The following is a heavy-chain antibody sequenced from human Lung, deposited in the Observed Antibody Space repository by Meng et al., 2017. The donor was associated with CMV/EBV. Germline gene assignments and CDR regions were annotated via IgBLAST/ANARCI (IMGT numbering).Heavy chain of an antibody. CDR1: GFTFSSSA. V-gene: IGHV3-23*01. D-gene: IGHD6-13*01. J-gene: IGHJ4*02. CDR3: AKAFSSSWYREYYDY. CDR2: ITASGGST. Sequence: GGSLRLXCAASGFTFSSSAMSWVRQAPGKGLEWVSAITASGGSTYHADSVKGRFTISRDNSKKMLYLQLNSLRVEDTAVYYCAKAFSSSWYREYYDYWGQGTLVXVSS.